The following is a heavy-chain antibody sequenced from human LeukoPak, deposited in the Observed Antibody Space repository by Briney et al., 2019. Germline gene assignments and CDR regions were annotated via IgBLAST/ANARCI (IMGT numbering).Heavy chain of an antibody. Sequence: PSETLSLTCTVSGGSISSGSYYWSWIRQPAGKGLEWIGRIYTSGSTNYNPSLKSRVTISVDTSKNQFSLKLSSVTAADTAVYYCARGFNWRNYIDYWGQGTLVTVSS. CDR1: GGSISSGSYY. V-gene: IGHV4-61*02. D-gene: IGHD1-1*01. CDR3: ARGFNWRNYIDY. CDR2: IYTSGST. J-gene: IGHJ4*02.